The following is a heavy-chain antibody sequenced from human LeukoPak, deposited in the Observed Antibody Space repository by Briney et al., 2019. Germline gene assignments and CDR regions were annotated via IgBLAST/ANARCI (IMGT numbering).Heavy chain of an antibody. V-gene: IGHV3-30*18. Sequence: PGRSLRLSCAASGFTFSSYGMHWVRQVPGKGLEWVAVISYDGDKKYYADSAKGRFTISRDNSKNTLYLQMNSLRAEDAAVYYCAKDKGWRGYYFDYWGQGTLVTVSS. D-gene: IGHD2-15*01. CDR2: ISYDGDKK. CDR1: GFTFSSYG. CDR3: AKDKGWRGYYFDY. J-gene: IGHJ4*02.